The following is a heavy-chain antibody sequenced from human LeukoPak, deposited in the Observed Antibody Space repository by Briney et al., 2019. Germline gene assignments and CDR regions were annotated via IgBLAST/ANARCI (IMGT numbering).Heavy chain of an antibody. CDR3: ARLTKSSAYYKYHFDY. V-gene: IGHV1-8*01. CDR2: MNPNSGNT. D-gene: IGHD3-22*01. CDR1: GYTFTSYD. J-gene: IGHJ4*02. Sequence: ASVKVSCRTSGYTFTSYDINWVRQATGQGLEWMGWMNPNSGNTGHAQKFQGRVTMTRDTSMSTAYMELSSLRSEDTAVYYCARLTKSSAYYKYHFDYWGQGTLVTVSS.